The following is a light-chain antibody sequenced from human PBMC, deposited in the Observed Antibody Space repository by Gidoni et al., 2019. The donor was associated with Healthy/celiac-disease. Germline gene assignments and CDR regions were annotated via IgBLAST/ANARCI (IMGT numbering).Light chain of an antibody. CDR2: AAS. CDR1: QSISSY. CDR3: RQSYSNLCT. V-gene: IGKV1-39*01. J-gene: IGKJ3*01. Sequence: QSISSYLILYQQKPGKAPKLLIYAASSMQSGVPSSISGSRSGRDYSLTISSLQPEEFATDYYRQSYSNLCTFXPXTKVEIK.